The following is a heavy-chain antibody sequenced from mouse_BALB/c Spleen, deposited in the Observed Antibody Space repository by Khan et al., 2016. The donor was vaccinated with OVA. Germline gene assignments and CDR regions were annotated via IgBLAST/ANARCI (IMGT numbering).Heavy chain of an antibody. V-gene: IGHV4-1*02. CDR3: ARPYGYDGKAWFAY. D-gene: IGHD2-2*01. CDR1: GFDFSRYW. J-gene: IGHJ3*01. CDR2: INPDSSTI. Sequence: EVKLLESGGGLVQPGGSLKLSCAASGFDFSRYWMSWVRQAPGKGLEWIGEINPDSSTINYTPSLKDKFIISRDNAKNTLYLQMSKVRSEDTALYDCARPYGYDGKAWFAYWGQGTLVTVSA.